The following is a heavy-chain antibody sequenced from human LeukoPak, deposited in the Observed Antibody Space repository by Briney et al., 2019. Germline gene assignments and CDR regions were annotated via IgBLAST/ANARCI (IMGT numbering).Heavy chain of an antibody. D-gene: IGHD3-16*01. V-gene: IGHV3-15*01. CDR2: IKSKTDGGTI. CDR3: TTGGFWFDH. Sequence: GGSLTLSCAASGFTFSKAWLSWVRQAPGKGMEWVARIKSKTDGGTIDYAAAVKGRFTISRDDSQNMMYLQMNSLKLEDAAFYYCTTGGFWFDHWGRGTLVTVSS. CDR1: GFTFSKAW. J-gene: IGHJ5*02.